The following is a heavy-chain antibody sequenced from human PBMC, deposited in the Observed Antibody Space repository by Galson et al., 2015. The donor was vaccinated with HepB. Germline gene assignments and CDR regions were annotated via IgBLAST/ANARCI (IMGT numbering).Heavy chain of an antibody. CDR3: AKAEAGGWFGEVSGSAYGMDV. CDR2: ISGSGGST. J-gene: IGHJ6*02. D-gene: IGHD3-10*01. Sequence: SLRLSCAACGFTVSSHARSWVRQSPRKGQGWVSAISGSGGSTYYADSVKGRFTISRVNPKNTLDLQRNSLGAEETAVYYGAKAEAGGWFGEVSGSAYGMDVWGQGTTVTVSS. V-gene: IGHV3-23*01. CDR1: GFTVSSHA.